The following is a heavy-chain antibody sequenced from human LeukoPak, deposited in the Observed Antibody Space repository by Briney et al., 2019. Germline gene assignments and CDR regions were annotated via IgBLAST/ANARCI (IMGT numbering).Heavy chain of an antibody. J-gene: IGHJ6*03. CDR1: GYSFTSYW. CDR3: ARQYSGSYYYYYYYMDV. CDR2: IYPGDSDT. V-gene: IGHV5-51*01. D-gene: IGHD1-26*01. Sequence: GAPLKISCKGSGYSFTSYWIGWVRQVPGKGLEWMGIIYPGDSDTRYSPSFQGQVTISADKSISTAYLQWSSLKASDTAMYYCARQYSGSYYYYYYYMDVWGKGTTVTVSS.